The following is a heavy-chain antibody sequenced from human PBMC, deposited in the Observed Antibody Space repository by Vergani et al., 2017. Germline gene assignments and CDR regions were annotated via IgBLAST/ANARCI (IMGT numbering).Heavy chain of an antibody. D-gene: IGHD1-26*01. Sequence: QVQLVQSGAEVKKPGASVKVSCKASGYTFTGYYMHWVRQAPGQGLEWMGGIIPIFGTANYAQKFQGRVTITADESTSTAYMELSSLRSEDTAVYYCARVWALRGATAYYYYYMDVWGKGTTVTVSS. CDR2: IIPIFGTA. CDR1: GYTFTGYY. J-gene: IGHJ6*03. CDR3: ARVWALRGATAYYYYYMDV. V-gene: IGHV1-69*01.